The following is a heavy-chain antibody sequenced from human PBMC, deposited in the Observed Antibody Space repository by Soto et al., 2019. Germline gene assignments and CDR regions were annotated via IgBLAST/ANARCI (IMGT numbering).Heavy chain of an antibody. V-gene: IGHV3-23*01. CDR1: GFTFSSYA. J-gene: IGHJ4*02. D-gene: IGHD2-15*01. CDR2: ISGSGGST. Sequence: EVQLLESGGGLVQPGGSLRLSCAASGFTFSSYAMSWVRQAPGKRLEWVSTISGSGGSTYYADSVKGRFTISRDNSKNTVYLQMNSLRAEDTAVYYCAKEGGGYCSGGSCYYFDYWGQGTLVTVSS. CDR3: AKEGGGYCSGGSCYYFDY.